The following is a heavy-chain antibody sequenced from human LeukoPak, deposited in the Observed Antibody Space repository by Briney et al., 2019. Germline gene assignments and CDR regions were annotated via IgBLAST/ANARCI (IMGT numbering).Heavy chain of an antibody. V-gene: IGHV1-18*01. CDR2: ISAYNGNT. Sequence: GASVKVSCKTSGYTFTSYGISWVRQAPGQGLEWMGWISAYNGNTNYAQKLQGRVTMTTDTSTSTAYMELRSLRSDDTAVYYCARDLGSSATSTNWFDPWGQGTLVTVSS. D-gene: IGHD6-6*01. CDR1: GYTFTSYG. J-gene: IGHJ5*02. CDR3: ARDLGSSATSTNWFDP.